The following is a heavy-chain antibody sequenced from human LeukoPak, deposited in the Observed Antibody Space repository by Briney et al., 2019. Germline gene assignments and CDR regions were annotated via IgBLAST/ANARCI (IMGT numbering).Heavy chain of an antibody. V-gene: IGHV3-11*01. CDR2: ISSSGSTI. CDR1: GFTFSDYY. D-gene: IGHD6-19*01. Sequence: GGSLRLSCAASGFTFSDYYMSWIRQAPGKGLEWVSYISSSGSTIYYADSVKGRFTISRDNAKNSLYLQMNSLRAEDTAVYYCARHGAVASMALSYYFDYWDQGTLVTVSS. CDR3: ARHGAVASMALSYYFDY. J-gene: IGHJ4*02.